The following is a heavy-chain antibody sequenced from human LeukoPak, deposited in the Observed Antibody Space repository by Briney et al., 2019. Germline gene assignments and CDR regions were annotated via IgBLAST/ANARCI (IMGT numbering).Heavy chain of an antibody. J-gene: IGHJ4*02. CDR1: GFRFSTYS. CDR3: ARGYVFAFDY. D-gene: IGHD3-16*01. V-gene: IGHV3-48*01. CDR2: ISHSGGAE. Sequence: GGSLRLSCAASGFRFSTYSMNWVRQAPGKGLEWISYISHSGGAEHYTDSVKGRFTISRDNAKNALYMQMNSLRAEDTAVYFCARGYVFAFDYWSQGTLVTVSS.